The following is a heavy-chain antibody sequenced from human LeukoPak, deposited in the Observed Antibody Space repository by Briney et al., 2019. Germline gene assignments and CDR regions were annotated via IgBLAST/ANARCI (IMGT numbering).Heavy chain of an antibody. V-gene: IGHV1-8*01. CDR3: AREVITIFGVVRQSYGMDV. D-gene: IGHD3-3*01. CDR1: GYTFTGYD. J-gene: IGHJ6*02. Sequence: GASVKVSCKASGYTFTGYDINWVRQATGQGLEWMGWMNPNSGNTGYAQKFQGRVTMTRNTSISTAYMELSSLRSEDTAVSYCAREVITIFGVVRQSYGMDVWGQGTTVTVSS. CDR2: MNPNSGNT.